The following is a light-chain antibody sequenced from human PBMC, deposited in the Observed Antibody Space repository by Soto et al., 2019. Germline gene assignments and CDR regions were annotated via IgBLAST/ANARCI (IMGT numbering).Light chain of an antibody. CDR1: QGISNY. CDR3: QKYNCARHT. Sequence: DIQMTQSPSSLSASVGDRVTITCRASQGISNYLAWYQQKPGKVPKLLIYAASTLQSGVPSRFSGSGSGTDFSLTSSSLQPDDVATYYCQKYNCARHTFGQGTKLEIK. CDR2: AAS. J-gene: IGKJ2*01. V-gene: IGKV1-27*01.